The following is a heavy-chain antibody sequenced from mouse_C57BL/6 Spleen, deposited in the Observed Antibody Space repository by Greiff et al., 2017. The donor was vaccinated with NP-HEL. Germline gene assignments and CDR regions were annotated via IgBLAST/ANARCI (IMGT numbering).Heavy chain of an antibody. Sequence: QVQLQQPGAELVMPGASVKLSCKASGYTFTSYWMHWVKQRPGQGLEWIGEIDPSDSYTNYNQKFKGKSTLTVDKYSSTAYMQLSSLTSEDSAVYYCARREYDYVNCDYWGQGTTLTVSS. CDR3: ARREYDYVNCDY. CDR2: IDPSDSYT. J-gene: IGHJ2*01. CDR1: GYTFTSYW. D-gene: IGHD2-4*01. V-gene: IGHV1-69*01.